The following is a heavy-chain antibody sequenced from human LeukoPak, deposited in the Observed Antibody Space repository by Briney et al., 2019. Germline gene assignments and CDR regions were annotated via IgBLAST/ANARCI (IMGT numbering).Heavy chain of an antibody. CDR3: ASGTIVGARGADN. J-gene: IGHJ4*02. Sequence: PGGSLRLSCAASGLSFSSYAMHWVRQAPGKGLEWVAVISYDGTEKYYGDSVKGRFTISRDNSKNTLYLQMNSLRAEDTAVYYCASGTIVGARGADNWGQGTLVTVSS. V-gene: IGHV3-30-3*01. CDR2: ISYDGTEK. CDR1: GLSFSSYA. D-gene: IGHD1-26*01.